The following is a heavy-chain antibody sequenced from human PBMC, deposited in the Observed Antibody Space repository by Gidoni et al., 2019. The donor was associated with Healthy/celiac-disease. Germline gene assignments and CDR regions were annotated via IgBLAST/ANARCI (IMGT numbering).Heavy chain of an antibody. D-gene: IGHD6-6*01. Sequence: QITLKESGPTLVKPTQTLTLTCPFSGFSLSPSGVGVGWIRQPPGKALEWLALIYWNDDKRYSPSLKSRLTITKDTSKNQVVLTMTNMDPVDTATYYCAHSPLNIAARVGWFDPWGQGTLVTVSS. CDR3: AHSPLNIAARVGWFDP. V-gene: IGHV2-5*01. CDR1: GFSLSPSGVG. CDR2: IYWNDDK. J-gene: IGHJ5*02.